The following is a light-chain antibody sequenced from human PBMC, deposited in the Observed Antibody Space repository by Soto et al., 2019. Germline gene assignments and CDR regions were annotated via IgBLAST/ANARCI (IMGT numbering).Light chain of an antibody. J-gene: IGKJ4*01. CDR3: QQVYSFPLT. Sequence: DIQMTQSPSSVSASVGDRATITCRASQGISSWLAWYHQKPGKAPKVLIYDASSLQSGVPSRFSGSGSGTDFTLTISNLQPEDFSTYYCQQVYSFPLTCVGGSKVEIK. CDR1: QGISSW. CDR2: DAS. V-gene: IGKV1D-12*01.